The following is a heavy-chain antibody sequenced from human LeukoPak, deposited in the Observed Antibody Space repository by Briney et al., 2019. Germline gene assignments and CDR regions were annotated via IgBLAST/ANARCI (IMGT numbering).Heavy chain of an antibody. CDR3: ARGRRWLQLDAFDI. CDR1: GGSISNYY. J-gene: IGHJ3*02. CDR2: VYYSGST. Sequence: SETLSLTCTVSGGSISNYYWSWVRQPPGKGLEWIGYVYYSGSTNYNPSLRSRVTISVDTSKNQFSLKLSSVTAADTAVYYCARGRRWLQLDAFDIWGQGTMVTVSS. V-gene: IGHV4-59*01. D-gene: IGHD5-24*01.